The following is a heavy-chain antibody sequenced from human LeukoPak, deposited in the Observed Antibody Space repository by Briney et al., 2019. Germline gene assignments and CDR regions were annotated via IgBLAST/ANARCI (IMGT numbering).Heavy chain of an antibody. Sequence: PGGSLRLSCAASGFTFSSYSMNWVRQAPGKGLEWVSYISSSSTTIYYADSVKGRFTISRDNAKNSLYLQMNSLRAEDTAVYYCARGPDSWGSEVENALDIWGQGTMVTVSS. J-gene: IGHJ3*02. CDR3: ARGPDSWGSEVENALDI. CDR1: GFTFSSYS. V-gene: IGHV3-48*04. CDR2: ISSSSTTI. D-gene: IGHD3-3*01.